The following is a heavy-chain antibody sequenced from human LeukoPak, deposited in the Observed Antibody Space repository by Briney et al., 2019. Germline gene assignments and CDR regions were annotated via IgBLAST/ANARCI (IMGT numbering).Heavy chain of an antibody. Sequence: ALVKVSCKASGYTFTSYYMHWVRQAPGQGLEWMGIINPSGGSTSYAQKFQGRVTMTRDTSTSTVYMELSSLRSEDTAVYYCARGMLLTYYDFWSGYYTGDVFDYWGQGTLVTVSS. J-gene: IGHJ4*02. CDR1: GYTFTSYY. D-gene: IGHD3-3*01. CDR3: ARGMLLTYYDFWSGYYTGDVFDY. V-gene: IGHV1-46*01. CDR2: INPSGGST.